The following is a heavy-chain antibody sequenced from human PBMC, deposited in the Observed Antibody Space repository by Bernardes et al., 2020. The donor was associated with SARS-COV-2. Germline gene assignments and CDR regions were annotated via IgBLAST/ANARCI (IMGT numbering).Heavy chain of an antibody. CDR1: GFTFSSYS. D-gene: IGHD4-17*01. J-gene: IGHJ4*02. V-gene: IGHV3-48*01. Sequence: GGSLRLSCAASGFTFSSYSVNWVRQAPGKGLEWVSYISSSSSTIYYADSVKGRFTISRDNAKNSLYLQMNSLRAEDTAVYYCARDDYGDYGDYWGQGTLVTVSS. CDR3: ARDDYGDYGDY. CDR2: ISSSSSTI.